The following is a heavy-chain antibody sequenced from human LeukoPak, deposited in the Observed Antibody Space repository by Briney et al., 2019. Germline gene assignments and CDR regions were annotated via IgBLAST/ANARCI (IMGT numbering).Heavy chain of an antibody. V-gene: IGHV1-46*01. CDR3: ARDQDSSSWHGFTGIKTPKYYFDY. D-gene: IGHD6-13*01. Sequence: ASVKVSCKASGYTFTNYYMHWVRQVPGQGLEWMGIINPSGGSTSYAQKFQGRVTMTRDTSTSTVYMELSSLRSEDTAVYYCARDQDSSSWHGFTGIKTPKYYFDYWGQGTLVTVSS. CDR1: GYTFTNYY. CDR2: INPSGGST. J-gene: IGHJ4*02.